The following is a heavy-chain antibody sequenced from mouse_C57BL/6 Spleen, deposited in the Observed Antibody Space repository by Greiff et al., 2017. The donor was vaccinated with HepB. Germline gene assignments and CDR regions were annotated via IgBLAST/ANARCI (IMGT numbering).Heavy chain of an antibody. D-gene: IGHD3-2*02. J-gene: IGHJ4*01. CDR2: ISDGGSYT. CDR1: GFTFSSYA. Sequence: DVMLVESGGGLVKPGGSLKLSCAASGFTFSSYAMSWVRQTPEKRLEWVATISDGGSYTYYPDNVKGRFTISRDNAKNNLYLQMSHLKSENTAMYYGARDRSAQALYYYAMDYWGQGTSVTVSS. CDR3: ARDRSAQALYYYAMDY. V-gene: IGHV5-4*03.